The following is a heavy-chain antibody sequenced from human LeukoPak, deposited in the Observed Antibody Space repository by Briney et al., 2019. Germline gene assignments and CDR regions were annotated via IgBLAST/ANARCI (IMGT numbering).Heavy chain of an antibody. CDR1: GYTLSESS. D-gene: IGHD3-10*01. J-gene: IGHJ3*02. Sequence: GASVNVSCKVSGYTLSESSMQWLRQAPGKGLEWMGGFDPESGETIYAQKFEGRVTVTEDTSTDTAYMELRGLRSEDTAVYYCATGGTMVQSNVFDIWGQGTMVTVSS. V-gene: IGHV1-24*01. CDR2: FDPESGET. CDR3: ATGGTMVQSNVFDI.